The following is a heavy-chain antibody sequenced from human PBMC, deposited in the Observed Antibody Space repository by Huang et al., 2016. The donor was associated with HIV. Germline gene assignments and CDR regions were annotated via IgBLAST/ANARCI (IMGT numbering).Heavy chain of an antibody. V-gene: IGHV4-34*01. CDR3: AGAAAGTSYYYYYMDV. CDR2: INHSGST. D-gene: IGHD6-13*01. CDR1: GGSFSGYY. J-gene: IGHJ6*03. Sequence: QVQLQQWGAGLLKPSETLSLTCAVYGGSFSGYYWSWIRQPPGKGLEWSGEINHSGSTNYNPSLKSRVTISVDTSKNQFSLKLSSVTAADTAVYYCAGAAAGTSYYYYYMDVWGKGTTVTVSS.